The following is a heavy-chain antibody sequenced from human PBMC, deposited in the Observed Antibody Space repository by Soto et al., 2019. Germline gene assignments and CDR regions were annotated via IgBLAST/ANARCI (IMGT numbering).Heavy chain of an antibody. V-gene: IGHV3-23*01. CDR3: AKPLGDLGYYYYGMDV. Sequence: PGGSLRLSCAASGFTFSSYAMSWVRQAPGKGLEWVSAISGSGGSTYYADSVKGRFTISRDNSKNTLYLQMNSLRAEDTAVYYCAKPLGDLGYYYYGMDVWGQGTTVTVSS. CDR1: GFTFSSYA. D-gene: IGHD2-21*02. CDR2: ISGSGGST. J-gene: IGHJ6*02.